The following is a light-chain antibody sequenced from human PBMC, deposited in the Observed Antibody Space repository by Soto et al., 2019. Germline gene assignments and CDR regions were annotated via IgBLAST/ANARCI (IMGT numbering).Light chain of an antibody. CDR2: GAS. J-gene: IGKJ1*01. V-gene: IGKV3-11*01. CDR3: QQANSFPRT. Sequence: IVLTQSPATLSLSPGERATLSCRASQSVSIYLAWYQQRPGKAPRLLIYGASNRATGIPDRFSGSGSGTDFTLTISSLQPEDFATYYCQQANSFPRTFGQGTKVDI. CDR1: QSVSIY.